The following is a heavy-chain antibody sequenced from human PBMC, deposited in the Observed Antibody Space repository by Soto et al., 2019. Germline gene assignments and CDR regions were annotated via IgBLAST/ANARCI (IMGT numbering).Heavy chain of an antibody. D-gene: IGHD5-12*01. CDR3: GRGRSGEIVIFY. Sequence: QVQLVQSGAEVKESGASVKVSCKASGYTFSGYYIHWVRQAPGQAPEWVGEIGPKRGDTRYAQKFQGRVTMTKDTSITTVYMELRNLSPDDTAVYFCGRGRSGEIVIFYWGQGTLVT. CDR2: IGPKRGDT. J-gene: IGHJ4*02. CDR1: GYTFSGYY. V-gene: IGHV1-2*02.